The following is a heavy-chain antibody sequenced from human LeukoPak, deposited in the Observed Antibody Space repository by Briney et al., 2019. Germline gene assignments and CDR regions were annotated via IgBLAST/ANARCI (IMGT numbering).Heavy chain of an antibody. J-gene: IGHJ4*02. Sequence: GGSLRLSCAASGFTFSSYGMHWVRQAPGKGLEWVAFIRYDGSNKYYADSVKGRFTISRDNARNSLYLQMDNLRAEDTGVYYCARDFYDGFALDYWGQGTLVTVSS. CDR1: GFTFSSYG. CDR3: ARDFYDGFALDY. CDR2: IRYDGSNK. D-gene: IGHD2/OR15-2a*01. V-gene: IGHV3-30*02.